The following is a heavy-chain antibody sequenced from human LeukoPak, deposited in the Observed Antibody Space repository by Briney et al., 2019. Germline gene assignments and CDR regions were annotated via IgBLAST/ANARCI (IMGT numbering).Heavy chain of an antibody. J-gene: IGHJ6*03. D-gene: IGHD1-1*01. Sequence: SETLSLTCDVYGGSFSGYYWSWIRQPPGKGLEWIGEINHSGSTNYNPSLKSRVTMSVDRSKNQFSLKLSSVTAADTAVYYCARDQKVEHSYYYYMDVWGKGTTVTISS. CDR3: ARDQKVEHSYYYYMDV. CDR1: GGSFSGYY. CDR2: INHSGST. V-gene: IGHV4-34*01.